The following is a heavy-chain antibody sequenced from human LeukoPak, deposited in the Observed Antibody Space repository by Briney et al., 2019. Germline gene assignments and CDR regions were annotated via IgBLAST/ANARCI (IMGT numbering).Heavy chain of an antibody. J-gene: IGHJ5*02. D-gene: IGHD2-2*01. CDR2: LKPHTGST. CDR3: AREGCISSNCHVIGDDKWFDP. CDR1: VDTFTAAI. V-gene: IGHV1-2*02. Sequence: ASQRISCKTSVDTFTAAILHCGRHTPEQPLQWTQWLKPHTGSTKCAQKLQGRVTLTTDTSIGTAYMDLSRLTSDDTAVYYCAREGCISSNCHVIGDDKWFDPWGQGTLVTVSS.